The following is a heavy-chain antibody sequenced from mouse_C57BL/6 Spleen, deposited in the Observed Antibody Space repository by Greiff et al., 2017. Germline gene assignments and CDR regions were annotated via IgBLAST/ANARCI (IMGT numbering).Heavy chain of an antibody. D-gene: IGHD2-12*01. CDR1: GYTFTSYW. J-gene: IGHJ1*03. CDR3: ARSGVYDRYFDV. Sequence: VQLQQPGAELVKPGASVKMSCKASGYTFTSYWITWVKQRPGQGLEWIGDIYPGSGSTNYNEKFKSKATLTVDTSSSTAYMQLSSLTSEDSAVYYCARSGVYDRYFDVWGTGTTVTVSS. V-gene: IGHV1-55*01. CDR2: IYPGSGST.